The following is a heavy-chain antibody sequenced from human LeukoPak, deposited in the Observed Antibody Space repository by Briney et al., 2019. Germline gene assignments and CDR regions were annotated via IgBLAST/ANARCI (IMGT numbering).Heavy chain of an antibody. J-gene: IGHJ4*02. CDR2: RYDTGGT. CDR1: GGSISSNY. D-gene: IGHD1-26*01. CDR3: ARDSGSYSFQS. Sequence: SETLSLTCTVSGGSISSNYWSWIRQPPGKGLEWIGCRYDTGGTNYNPSLQSRVTISVDTSKNQFSLKLTSETAADTAVYYCARDSGSYSFQSWGQGTLVTVFS. V-gene: IGHV4-59*01.